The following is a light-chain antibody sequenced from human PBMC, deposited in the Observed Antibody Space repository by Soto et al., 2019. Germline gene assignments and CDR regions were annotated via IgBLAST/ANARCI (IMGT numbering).Light chain of an antibody. CDR2: ANS. CDR3: QSYDSTLSARYV. V-gene: IGLV1-40*01. CDR1: SSNIGANYD. Sequence: VLTQPPSVSGAPGQRVTISCTGSSSNIGANYDVHWYQQRPGTAPKLLIFANSNRPSGVPDRFSGSKSGTSASLVITGLQAEDEGDYYCQSYDSTLSARYVFGTGTKLTVL. J-gene: IGLJ1*01.